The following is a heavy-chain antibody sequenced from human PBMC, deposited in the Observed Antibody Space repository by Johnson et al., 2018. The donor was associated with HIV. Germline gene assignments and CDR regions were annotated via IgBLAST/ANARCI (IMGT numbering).Heavy chain of an antibody. CDR2: IKLDGSDK. CDR3: ARKGDAFDI. Sequence: VQLVESGGGLVQPGESLRLSCVVSGFTFGTYWMTWVRQAPGNGLEWVASIKLDGSDKYYLDSVKGRFTISRDNGRSSLYLQMNSLRAEDTAVYYCARKGDAFDIWGQGTKVTVSS. J-gene: IGHJ3*02. CDR1: GFTFGTYW. V-gene: IGHV3-7*03.